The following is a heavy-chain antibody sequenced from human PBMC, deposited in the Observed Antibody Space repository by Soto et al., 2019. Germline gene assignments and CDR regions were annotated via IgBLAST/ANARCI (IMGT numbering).Heavy chain of an antibody. CDR2: INAGNGNT. D-gene: IGHD6-13*01. V-gene: IGHV1-3*01. CDR3: ARDRGYSSSWVDAFDI. CDR1: GYTFTSYA. Sequence: GASVKVSCTDSGYTFTSYAMHWVRQAPGQRLEWMGWINAGNGNTKYSQKFQGRVTITRDTSASTAYMELSSLRSEDTAVYYCARDRGYSSSWVDAFDIWGQGTMVTVSS. J-gene: IGHJ3*02.